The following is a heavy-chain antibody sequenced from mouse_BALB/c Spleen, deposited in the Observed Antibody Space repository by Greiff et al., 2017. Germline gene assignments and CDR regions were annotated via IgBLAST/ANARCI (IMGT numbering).Heavy chain of an antibody. J-gene: IGHJ3*01. V-gene: IGHV5-12-1*01. CDR1: GFAFSSYD. Sequence: EVHLVESGGGLVKPGGSLKLSCAASGFAFSSYDMSWVRQTPEKRLEWVAYISSSGGSTYYPDTVKGRFTISRDNAKNTLYLQMSSLKSEDTAMYYCARHEEDTPEGAWFAYWGQGTLVTVSA. CDR2: ISSSGGST. CDR3: ARHEEDTPEGAWFAY.